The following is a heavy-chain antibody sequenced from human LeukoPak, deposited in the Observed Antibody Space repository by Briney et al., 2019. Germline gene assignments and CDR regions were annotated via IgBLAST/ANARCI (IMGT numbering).Heavy chain of an antibody. CDR2: MNPNSGNT. J-gene: IGHJ3*02. Sequence: EASVKVSCKASGYTFTSYDINWVRQATGQGLEWMGWMNPNSGNTGYAQKFQGRVTITRNTSISTAYMELSSLRSEDTAVYYCARSMAVPAAQGDAFDIWGQGTMVTVSS. D-gene: IGHD2-2*01. V-gene: IGHV1-8*03. CDR1: GYTFTSYD. CDR3: ARSMAVPAAQGDAFDI.